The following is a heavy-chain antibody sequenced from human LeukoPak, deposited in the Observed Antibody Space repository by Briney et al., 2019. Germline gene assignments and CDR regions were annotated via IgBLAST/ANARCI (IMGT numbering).Heavy chain of an antibody. CDR3: ARGVYYYYYYMDV. V-gene: IGHV3-30*02. J-gene: IGHJ6*03. Sequence: PGWSLRLSCAASGFTFSSYGMHWVRQAPGKGLEWVAFIRYDGSNKYYADSVKGRFTISRDNSKNTLYLQMNSLRAEDTAVYYCARGVYYYYYYMDVWGKGTTVTVSS. CDR2: IRYDGSNK. CDR1: GFTFSSYG.